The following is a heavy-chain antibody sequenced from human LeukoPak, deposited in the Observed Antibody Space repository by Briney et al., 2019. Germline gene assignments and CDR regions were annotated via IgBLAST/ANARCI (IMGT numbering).Heavy chain of an antibody. J-gene: IGHJ3*02. Sequence: ASVTVSCKASGYTFTSYYMHWVRQAPGQGLEWMGIINPSGGSTSYAQKFQGRVTMTRDMSTSTVYMELSSLRSEDTAVYYCARDQGPSTGTHDTDAFDIWGQGTMATVSS. CDR3: ARDQGPSTGTHDTDAFDI. CDR1: GYTFTSYY. D-gene: IGHD1-1*01. CDR2: INPSGGST. V-gene: IGHV1-46*01.